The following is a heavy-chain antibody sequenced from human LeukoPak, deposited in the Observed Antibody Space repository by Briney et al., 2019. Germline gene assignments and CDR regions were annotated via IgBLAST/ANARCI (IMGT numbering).Heavy chain of an antibody. CDR3: ARVLPYDYINRFDR. CDR1: GGTFSSYA. V-gene: IGHV1-69*13. J-gene: IGHJ5*02. CDR2: IIPIFGTA. D-gene: IGHD4-11*01. Sequence: EASVKVSCKASGGTFSSYAISWVRQAPGQGLEWMGGIIPIFGTANYAQKFQGRVTITADESTSTAYMELSSLRSEDTAVYYCARVLPYDYINRFDRWGQGTLVTVSS.